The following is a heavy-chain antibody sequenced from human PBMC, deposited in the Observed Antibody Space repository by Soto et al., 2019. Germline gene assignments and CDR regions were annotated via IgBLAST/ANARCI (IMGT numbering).Heavy chain of an antibody. CDR3: ARVGDSSSWLNWFEP. V-gene: IGHV1-69*05. CDR2: IIPIFGTA. D-gene: IGHD6-13*01. J-gene: IGHJ5*02. CDR1: GYTFTSYG. Sequence: SVKVSCKASGYTFTSYGISWVRQAPGQGLEWMGGIIPIFGTANYAQKLQGRVTITTDASTSTAYMELSSLRSEDTAVYYCARVGDSSSWLNWFEPWGQGTLVTVSS.